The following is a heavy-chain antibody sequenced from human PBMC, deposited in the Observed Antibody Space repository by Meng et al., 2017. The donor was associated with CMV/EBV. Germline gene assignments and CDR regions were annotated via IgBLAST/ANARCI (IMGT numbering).Heavy chain of an antibody. Sequence: VQLVQSAADVKKPGSSVDVSCKTSGGTFSTFAISWVRQAPGEGLEWMGGIIPVFGTANYAERFQDRVTITADDSTTTAYMELSSLRADDTALYFCARGGDSWYSDYWGQGTLVTVSS. V-gene: IGHV1-69*12. D-gene: IGHD1-26*01. CDR2: IIPVFGTA. J-gene: IGHJ4*02. CDR3: ARGGDSWYSDY. CDR1: GGTFSTFA.